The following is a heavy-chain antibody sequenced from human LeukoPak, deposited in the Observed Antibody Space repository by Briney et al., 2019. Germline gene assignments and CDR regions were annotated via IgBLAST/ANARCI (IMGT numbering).Heavy chain of an antibody. CDR1: GFPFSSYA. D-gene: IGHD3-16*02. V-gene: IGHV3-7*01. CDR2: IKHDGREE. J-gene: IGHJ4*02. Sequence: GRSLRLSCAASGFPFSSYAMNWVRQAPGQGLEWVANIKHDGREEYYVDSVKGRFTISRDDGRNSVSLQMNSVRVEDTAVYYCGYTNNFYHWGQGTLVVVSS. CDR3: GYTNNFYH.